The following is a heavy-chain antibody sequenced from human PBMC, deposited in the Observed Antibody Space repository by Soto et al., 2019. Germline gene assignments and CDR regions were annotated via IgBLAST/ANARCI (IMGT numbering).Heavy chain of an antibody. CDR1: GFTFSSYG. Sequence: SGGSLRLSCAASGFTFSSYGMHWVRQAPGKGLEWVAVIWYDGSNKYYADSVKGRFTISRDNSKNTLYLQMNSLRAEDTAVYYCARAGVVIMEFDWFGPWGQGTLVTVSS. V-gene: IGHV3-33*01. D-gene: IGHD3-3*01. J-gene: IGHJ5*02. CDR2: IWYDGSNK. CDR3: ARAGVVIMEFDWFGP.